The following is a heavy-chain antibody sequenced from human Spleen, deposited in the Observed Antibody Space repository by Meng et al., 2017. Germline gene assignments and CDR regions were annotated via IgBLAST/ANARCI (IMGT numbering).Heavy chain of an antibody. D-gene: IGHD3-9*01. CDR1: VGAFSSGGYY. CDR2: IYYSGST. V-gene: IGHV4-31*03. CDR3: ARAPLNYDILTGSPDY. Sequence: QVQLQESGPGLVKPSQTLSLTCTVSVGAFSSGGYYWSWIRQHPGKGLEWIGYIYYSGSTYYNPSLKSRLTISVDTSKNQFSLKLSSVTAADSAVYYCARAPLNYDILTGSPDYWGQGTLVTVSS. J-gene: IGHJ4*02.